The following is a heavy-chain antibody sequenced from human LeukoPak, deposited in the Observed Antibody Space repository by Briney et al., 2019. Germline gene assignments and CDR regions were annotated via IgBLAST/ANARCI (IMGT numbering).Heavy chain of an antibody. V-gene: IGHV4-59*01. D-gene: IGHD3-3*01. CDR3: ARRFLGVEFDY. J-gene: IGHJ4*02. Sequence: PSETLSLTCTVSGASITSYYWGWLRQPPVKGLEWIGSITNSGSTNYNPSLKSRVTISLDTSKNQFSLKLSSVTAADTAVYYCARRFLGVEFDYWGQGTLVTVSS. CDR1: GASITSYY. CDR2: ITNSGST.